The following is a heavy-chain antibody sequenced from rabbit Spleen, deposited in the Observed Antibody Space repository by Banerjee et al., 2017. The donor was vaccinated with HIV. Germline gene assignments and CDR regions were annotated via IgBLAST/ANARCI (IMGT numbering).Heavy chain of an antibody. V-gene: IGHV1S40*01. CDR2: IDSGSSGFT. CDR1: GVSFSGDSY. J-gene: IGHJ6*01. CDR3: ARDLYASDIGVVYLIYGMDL. D-gene: IGHD5-1*01. Sequence: QSLEESGGDLVKPGASLTLTCTASGVSFSGDSYMCWVRQAPGKGLEWIVCIDSGSSGFTYFATWAKGRFTISKTSSTTVTLQMTSLTAADTAAYFCARDLYASDIGVVYLIYGMDLWGQGTLVTVS.